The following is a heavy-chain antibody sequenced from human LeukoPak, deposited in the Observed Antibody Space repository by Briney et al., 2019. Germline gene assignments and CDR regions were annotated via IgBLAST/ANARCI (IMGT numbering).Heavy chain of an antibody. Sequence: GESLKISCKGSGXSFTSYWIGWVRQMPGKGLEWMGIIYPGDSDTRYSPSFQGQVTISADKSISTAYLQWSSLKASDTALYYCARDTPSYYYDSSGQIPPLDVWGQGTTVTVSS. CDR1: GXSFTSYW. V-gene: IGHV5-51*01. CDR3: ARDTPSYYYDSSGQIPPLDV. CDR2: IYPGDSDT. J-gene: IGHJ6*02. D-gene: IGHD3-22*01.